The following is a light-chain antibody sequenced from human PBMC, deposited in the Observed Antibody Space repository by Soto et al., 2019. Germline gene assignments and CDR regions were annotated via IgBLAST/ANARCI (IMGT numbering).Light chain of an antibody. CDR2: DVS. Sequence: QSALTQPRSVSGSPGQSVTVSCTGTSSDVGGYNYVSWYQQPAGKAPKLMIYDVSQRPSGVPRRFSGSKSGNSASLTISGLQADDEADYYCCSYAGTYTWVFGGGTKLTVL. V-gene: IGLV2-11*01. CDR1: SSDVGGYNY. CDR3: CSYAGTYTWV. J-gene: IGLJ3*02.